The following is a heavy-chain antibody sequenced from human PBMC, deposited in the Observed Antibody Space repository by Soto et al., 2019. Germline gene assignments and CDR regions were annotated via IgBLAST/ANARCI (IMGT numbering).Heavy chain of an antibody. CDR2: IYYSGST. CDR3: ARSRIEAAGTVYH. Sequence: SETLSLTCTVSCGSISSYYWSWIRQPPGKGLEWIGYIYYSGSTNYNPSLKSRVTISVDTSKNQFSLKLSSVTAADTAVYYCARSRIEAAGTVYHWGQGTLVTVS. D-gene: IGHD6-13*01. V-gene: IGHV4-59*08. J-gene: IGHJ5*02. CDR1: CGSISSYY.